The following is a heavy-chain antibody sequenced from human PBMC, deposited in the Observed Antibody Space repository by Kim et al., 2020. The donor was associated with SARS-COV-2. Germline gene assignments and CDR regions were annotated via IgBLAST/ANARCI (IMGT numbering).Heavy chain of an antibody. CDR3: ARENHRITMIQGVIRHPDY. V-gene: IGHV1-18*01. Sequence: ASVKVSCKASGYIFTTYGISWVRQAPGQGLEWMGWLSASNGDTNYAQKVQGRVTMTTDTSTSTAYMELRSLRSDDTAIYYCARENHRITMIQGVIRHPDYWGQGTLVTVSS. D-gene: IGHD3-10*01. CDR2: LSASNGDT. J-gene: IGHJ4*02. CDR1: GYIFTTYG.